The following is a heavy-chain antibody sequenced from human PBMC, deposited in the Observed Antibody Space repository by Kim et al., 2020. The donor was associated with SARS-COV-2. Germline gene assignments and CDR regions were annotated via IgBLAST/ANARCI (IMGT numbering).Heavy chain of an antibody. CDR2: IYFSGGRT. D-gene: IGHD3-10*01. CDR3: ARDLAEFGDLFWNAFDI. Sequence: SETLSLTCTVSGGSISSYYWSWIRQPPGKGLEWIGYIYFSGGRTNYNPSLKSRVTISGDTSKNQFSLSLSSVTAADTAVYYCARDLAEFGDLFWNAFDIWGQGTVVTVSS. CDR1: GGSISSYY. J-gene: IGHJ3*02. V-gene: IGHV4-59*01.